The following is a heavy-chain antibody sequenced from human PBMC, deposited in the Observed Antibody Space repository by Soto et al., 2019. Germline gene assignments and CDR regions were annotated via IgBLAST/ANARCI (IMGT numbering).Heavy chain of an antibody. J-gene: IGHJ6*02. V-gene: IGHV1-46*03. CDR1: GYTFTSYY. CDR3: ASRRGYSYGYDYYYGMDV. Sequence: GASVKVSCKASGYTFTSYYMHWVRQAPGQGLEWMGIINPSGGSTSYAQKFQGRVTMTRDTSTSTVYMELSSLRSEDTAVYYCASRRGYSYGYDYYYGMDVWGQRTTVTVSS. D-gene: IGHD5-18*01. CDR2: INPSGGST.